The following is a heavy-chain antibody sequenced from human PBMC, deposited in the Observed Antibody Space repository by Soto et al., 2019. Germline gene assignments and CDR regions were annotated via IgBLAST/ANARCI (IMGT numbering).Heavy chain of an antibody. CDR2: INPNSGGT. D-gene: IGHD2-2*01. J-gene: IGHJ5*02. V-gene: IGHV1-2*02. CDR3: ARDRGDQLLRYNWFDP. Sequence: QVQLVQSGAEVKKPGASVKVSCKASGYTFTGYYMHWVRQAPGQGLEWMGWINPNSGGTNYAQKFQGRVTMTRDTSISTAYMELSRLRSDDTAVYYCARDRGDQLLRYNWFDPWGQGTLVTVSS. CDR1: GYTFTGYY.